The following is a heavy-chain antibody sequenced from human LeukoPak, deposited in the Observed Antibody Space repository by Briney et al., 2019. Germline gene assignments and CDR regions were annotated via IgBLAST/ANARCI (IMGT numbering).Heavy chain of an antibody. CDR1: GYTFSDHY. CDR3: AIYCSSTSCSFDY. Sequence: ASVKVSCKASGYTFSDHYVHWVRQAPGQGLEWMGIINPSGGSTSYAQKFQGRVTMTRDMSTSTVYMELSSLRSEDTAVYYCAIYCSSTSCSFDYWGQGTLVTVSS. V-gene: IGHV1-46*01. J-gene: IGHJ4*02. CDR2: INPSGGST. D-gene: IGHD2-2*01.